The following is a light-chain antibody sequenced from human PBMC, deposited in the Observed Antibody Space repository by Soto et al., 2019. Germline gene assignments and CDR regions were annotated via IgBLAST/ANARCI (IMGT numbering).Light chain of an antibody. Sequence: QSALTQPASVSGSPGQSITISCTGTSSDVGAYNYVSWYQQHPGQAPKLMIFEVSDRPSGVSNRFSGSKSGNAASLTIFGLKAEDEADYYCSSYTSSNTLVFGGGTKLTVL. CDR2: EVS. J-gene: IGLJ2*01. CDR3: SSYTSSNTLV. CDR1: SSDVGAYNY. V-gene: IGLV2-14*01.